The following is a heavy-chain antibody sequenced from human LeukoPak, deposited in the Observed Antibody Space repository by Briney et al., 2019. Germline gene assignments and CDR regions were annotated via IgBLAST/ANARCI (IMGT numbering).Heavy chain of an antibody. CDR2: IYYSGST. V-gene: IGHV4-30-4*01. Sequence: SETLSLTCTVSGGSISSGDYYWSWIRQPPGKGLEWIGYIYYSGSTYYNPSLKSRVTISVDTSKNRFSLKLSSVTAADTAVYYCAREGSSGWRLRYYFDYWGQGTLVTVSS. J-gene: IGHJ4*02. CDR1: GGSISSGDYY. D-gene: IGHD6-19*01. CDR3: AREGSSGWRLRYYFDY.